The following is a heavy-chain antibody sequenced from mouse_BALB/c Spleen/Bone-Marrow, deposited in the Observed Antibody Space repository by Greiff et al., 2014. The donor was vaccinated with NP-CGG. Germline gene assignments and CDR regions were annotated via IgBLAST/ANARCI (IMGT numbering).Heavy chain of an antibody. CDR1: GYTFSSYW. V-gene: IGHV1-9*01. J-gene: IGHJ3*01. Sequence: QVQLQQSGAELMKPGASVKISCKATGYTFSSYWIEWVKQRPVHGLEWIGEILTGSGSTNYNEKFKGKSPFTEDTSSNTAYMQLSSLTSKDSAVYDCARPYYAYAWFVYWGQGTLVTVSA. CDR2: ILTGSGST. D-gene: IGHD2-9*01. CDR3: ARPYYAYAWFVY.